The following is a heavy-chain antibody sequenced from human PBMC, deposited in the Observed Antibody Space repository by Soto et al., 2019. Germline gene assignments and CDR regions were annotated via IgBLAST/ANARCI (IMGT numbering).Heavy chain of an antibody. CDR1: GYSFTSYW. Sequence: PGESLKISCKGSGYSFTSYWISWVRQMPGKGLEWMGRIDPIDSYTNYSPSFQGHVTIPADKSISTAYLQWSSLKASDTAMYYCARRAHMSRRGETFSYYYYGMDVWGQGTTVTVSS. V-gene: IGHV5-10-1*01. D-gene: IGHD3-16*01. J-gene: IGHJ6*02. CDR2: IDPIDSYT. CDR3: ARRAHMSRRGETFSYYYYGMDV.